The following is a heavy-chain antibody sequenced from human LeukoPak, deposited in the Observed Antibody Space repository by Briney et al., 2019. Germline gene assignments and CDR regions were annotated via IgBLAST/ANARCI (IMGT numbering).Heavy chain of an antibody. D-gene: IGHD3-10*02. V-gene: IGHV3-23*01. J-gene: IGHJ6*04. CDR1: GFTFSSYG. CDR2: ISGSGGST. CDR3: AELGITMIGGV. Sequence: PGGTLRLSCAASGFTFSSYGMSWVRQAPGKGLEWVSAISGSGGSTYYADSVKGRFTISRDNAKNSLYLQMNSLRAEDTAVYYCAELGITMIGGVWGKGTTVAISS.